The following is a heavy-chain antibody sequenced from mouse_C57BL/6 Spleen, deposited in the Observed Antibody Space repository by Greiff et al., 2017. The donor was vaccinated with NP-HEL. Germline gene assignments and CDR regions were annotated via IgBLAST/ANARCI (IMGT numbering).Heavy chain of an antibody. D-gene: IGHD1-1*01. CDR2: INPGSGGT. CDR3: ARDYGSSSWFAY. CDR1: GYAFTNYL. V-gene: IGHV1-54*01. J-gene: IGHJ3*01. Sequence: LEESGAELVRPGTSVKVSCKASGYAFTNYLIEWVKQRPGQGLEWIGVINPGSGGTNYNEKFKGKATLTADKSSSTAYMQLSSLTSEDSAVYFCARDYGSSSWFAYWGQGTLVTVSA.